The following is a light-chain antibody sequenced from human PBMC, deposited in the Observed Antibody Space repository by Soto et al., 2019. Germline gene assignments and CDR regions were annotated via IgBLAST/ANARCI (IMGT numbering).Light chain of an antibody. CDR3: QQYGSSLFT. J-gene: IGKJ3*01. CDR1: QSVSSSY. V-gene: IGKV3-20*01. CDR2: GAS. Sequence: EIVLTQSPGTLSLTLGERATLSCRASQSVSSSYLAWYQQKPGQAPRLLIYGASSRATGIPDRFSGSGSGTDFTLTISRLEPEDCAVYYCQQYGSSLFTFGPGTKVDIK.